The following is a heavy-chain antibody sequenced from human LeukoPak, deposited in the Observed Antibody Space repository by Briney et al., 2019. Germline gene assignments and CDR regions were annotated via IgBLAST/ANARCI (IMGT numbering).Heavy chain of an antibody. J-gene: IGHJ4*02. CDR3: ARVIGQQLDTYYFDY. V-gene: IGHV3-7*01. CDR1: GFTFSSYW. D-gene: IGHD6-13*01. Sequence: QTGGSLRLSCAASGFTFSSYWMSWVRQAPGKGLERVANIKQDGSEKYYVDSVKGRFTISRDNAKNSLYLQMNSLRAEDTAVYYCARVIGQQLDTYYFDYWGQGTLVTVSS. CDR2: IKQDGSEK.